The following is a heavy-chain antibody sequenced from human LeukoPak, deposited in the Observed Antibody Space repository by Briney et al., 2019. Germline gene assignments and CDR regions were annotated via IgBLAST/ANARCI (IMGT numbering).Heavy chain of an antibody. CDR1: GFTFSSYA. V-gene: IGHV3-23*01. J-gene: IGHJ4*02. CDR2: ISGSGGST. CDR3: ARGGSSSSIDY. D-gene: IGHD6-6*01. Sequence: GGSLRLSCAASGFTFSSYAMSWVRQAPGKGLEWVSAISGSGGSTYYADSVKGRFTISRDNSKNSLYLQMNSLRAEDTAVYYCARGGSSSSIDYWGQGTLVTVSS.